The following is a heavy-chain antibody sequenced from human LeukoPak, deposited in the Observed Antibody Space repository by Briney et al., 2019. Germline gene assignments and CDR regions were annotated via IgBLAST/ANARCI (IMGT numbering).Heavy chain of an antibody. CDR2: IYYSGST. CDR1: GGSLSRGGYY. D-gene: IGHD3-10*01. Sequence: TLSLTRTVSGGSLSRGGYYWSWIRQPPRKGLEWIGYIYYSGSTYYNPSLKSRVTISVDTSKNQFSLKLSSVTAADTAVYYCARVGGSGAFDIWGQGTMVTVSS. CDR3: ARVGGSGAFDI. J-gene: IGHJ3*02. V-gene: IGHV4-30-4*08.